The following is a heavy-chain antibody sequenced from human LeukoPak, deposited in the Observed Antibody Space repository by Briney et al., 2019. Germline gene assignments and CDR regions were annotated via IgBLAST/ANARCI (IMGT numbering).Heavy chain of an antibody. CDR1: GGSVSGYY. CDR3: ARGLPATTVTSANYYGMDV. Sequence: SETLSLTCLVSGGSVSGYYWSWVRQPPGKGLEWIGYIYYSGSTIYNPSLKSRVTISVDTSKNQFSLKVSSVTAADTAVYYCARGLPATTVTSANYYGMDVWGQGTTVTVSS. D-gene: IGHD4-17*01. V-gene: IGHV4-59*02. J-gene: IGHJ6*02. CDR2: IYYSGST.